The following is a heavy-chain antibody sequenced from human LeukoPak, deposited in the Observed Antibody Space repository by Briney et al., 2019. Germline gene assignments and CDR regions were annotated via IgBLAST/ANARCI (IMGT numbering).Heavy chain of an antibody. Sequence: GASVKVSCTASAYTFTSFDINWVRQATGQALEWMGWMNPNSGNTGYAQKFQGRVTMTRNTSISTAYMELSSLRSEDTAVYYCASRWITIYGLVDYWGQGTLVTVSS. D-gene: IGHD2-8*02. CDR1: AYTFTSFD. J-gene: IGHJ4*02. V-gene: IGHV1-8*01. CDR2: MNPNSGNT. CDR3: ASRWITIYGLVDY.